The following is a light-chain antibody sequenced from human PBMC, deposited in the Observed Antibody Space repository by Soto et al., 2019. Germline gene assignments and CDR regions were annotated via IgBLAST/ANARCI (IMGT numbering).Light chain of an antibody. CDR2: RDS. V-gene: IGLV3-9*01. CDR1: NIGSKN. Sequence: SYELTQPLSVSVALGQTARITCGGNNIGSKNVHWYQQQPGQAPMLVIYRDSNRPSGIPERFSGSNSGNTATPTISRAQAGDEADYYCQVWDSSTARVFGGGTKLTVL. J-gene: IGLJ3*02. CDR3: QVWDSSTARV.